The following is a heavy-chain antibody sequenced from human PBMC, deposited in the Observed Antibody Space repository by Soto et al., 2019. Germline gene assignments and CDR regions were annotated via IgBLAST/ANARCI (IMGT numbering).Heavy chain of an antibody. CDR1: GGSISSYY. CDR3: ASTEKEAVAGFYYYYGMDV. J-gene: IGHJ6*02. D-gene: IGHD6-19*01. Sequence: SLPLSVTCTVAGGSISSYYWSCIRQPPGKGLEWIGYIYYSGSTNYNPSLKSRVTISVDTSKNQFSLKLSSVTDADTAVYYCASTEKEAVAGFYYYYGMDVWGQGTTVTVS. V-gene: IGHV4-59*01. CDR2: IYYSGST.